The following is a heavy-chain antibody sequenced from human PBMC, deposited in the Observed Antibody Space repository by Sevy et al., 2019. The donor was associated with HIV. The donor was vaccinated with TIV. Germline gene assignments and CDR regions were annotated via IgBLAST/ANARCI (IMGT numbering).Heavy chain of an antibody. CDR2: IYTSGST. J-gene: IGHJ5*02. CDR1: GGSISSYY. D-gene: IGHD6-19*01. CDR3: ARDLTGEAVAGTVNWFDP. V-gene: IGHV4-4*07. Sequence: SETLSLTCTVSGGSISSYYWSWIRQPAGKGLEWIGRIYTSGSTNYNPSLRSRVTMSVDRSKNQFSLKLSSVTAADTAMYFCARDLTGEAVAGTVNWFDPWGQGTLVTVSS.